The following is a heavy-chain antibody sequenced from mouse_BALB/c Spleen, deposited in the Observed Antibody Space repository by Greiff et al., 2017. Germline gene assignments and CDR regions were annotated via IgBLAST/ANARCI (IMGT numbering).Heavy chain of an antibody. CDR1: GYAFSSSW. J-gene: IGHJ4*01. Sequence: QVQLKESGPELVKPGASVKISCKASGYAFSSSWMNWVKQRPGQGLEWIGRIYPGDGDTNYNGKFKGKATLTADKSSSTAYMQLSSLTSVDSAVYFCARSGGAYAMDYWGQGTSVTVSS. CDR3: ARSGGAYAMDY. V-gene: IGHV1-82*01. CDR2: IYPGDGDT. D-gene: IGHD3-2*02.